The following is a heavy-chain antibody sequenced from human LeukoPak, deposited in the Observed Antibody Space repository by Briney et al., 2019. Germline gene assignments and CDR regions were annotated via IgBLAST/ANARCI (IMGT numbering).Heavy chain of an antibody. J-gene: IGHJ5*02. D-gene: IGHD6-13*01. Sequence: SETLSLTCTVSGGSILSGNWWNWVRPPPGKGLEWIGEIYHRGSTNYNPSLKSRVTISVDKSKSQFSLRLITVTAADTAAYYCARMGVAAGSNWLDRWGQGTLVSVSS. CDR3: ARMGVAAGSNWLDR. V-gene: IGHV4-4*02. CDR2: IYHRGST. CDR1: GGSILSGNW.